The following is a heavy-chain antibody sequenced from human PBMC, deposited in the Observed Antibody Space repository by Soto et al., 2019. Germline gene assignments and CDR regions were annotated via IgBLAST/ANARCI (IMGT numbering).Heavy chain of an antibody. J-gene: IGHJ3*02. CDR3: TTDLGYYDSSGYYWRGFGDDAFDI. CDR1: EFTFSNAW. CDR2: IKSKTDGGTT. Sequence: GGSLRLSCAASEFTFSNAWMSWVRQAPGKGLEWVGRIKSKTDGGTTDYAAPVKGRFTISRDDSKNTLYLQMNSQKTEDTAVYYCTTDLGYYDSSGYYWRGFGDDAFDIWGQGTMVTVS. V-gene: IGHV3-15*01. D-gene: IGHD3-22*01.